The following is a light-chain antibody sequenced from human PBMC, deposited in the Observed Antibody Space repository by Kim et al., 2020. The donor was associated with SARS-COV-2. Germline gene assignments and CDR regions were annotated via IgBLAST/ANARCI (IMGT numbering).Light chain of an antibody. V-gene: IGKV1-33*01. J-gene: IGKJ4*01. Sequence: SEGARSTTTGQESRAIKTYLNGFQRKPGKPPNPLTNDAPKWEAGVPSRFRASGSGTDSTLTISSLNPEDIATYYCQQDGNLPTFVAGTKGDSK. CDR3: QQDGNLPT. CDR1: RAIKTY. CDR2: DAP.